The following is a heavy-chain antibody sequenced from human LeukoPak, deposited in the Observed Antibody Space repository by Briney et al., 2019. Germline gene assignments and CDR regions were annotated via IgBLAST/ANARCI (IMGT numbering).Heavy chain of an antibody. D-gene: IGHD5-24*01. Sequence: PGGSLRLSCEGSGFIFRSLAMNWVRKVPGRGLEWVSSISGNGRDTYYAASVKGRFTISRDSPKNTLYLQMNSLLTDDTAVYYCTKDQEVATIGGYFDSWGQGALVTVSS. CDR2: ISGNGRDT. CDR1: GFIFRSLA. V-gene: IGHV3-23*01. CDR3: TKDQEVATIGGYFDS. J-gene: IGHJ4*03.